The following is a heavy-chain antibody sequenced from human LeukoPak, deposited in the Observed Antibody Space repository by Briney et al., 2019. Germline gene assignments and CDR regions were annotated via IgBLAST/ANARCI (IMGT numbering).Heavy chain of an antibody. CDR1: GGTFSSYA. V-gene: IGHV1-69*13. J-gene: IGHJ6*03. CDR3: ARAHVLRFLEWLSPQDYYYYYMDV. Sequence: ASVKVSCKASGGTFSSYAISWVRQAPGQGLEWMGGIIPIFGTANYAQKFQGRVTITADESTSTAYMELSSLRSEDTAVYYCARAHVLRFLEWLSPQDYYYYYMDVWGKGTTVTVSS. D-gene: IGHD3-3*01. CDR2: IIPIFGTA.